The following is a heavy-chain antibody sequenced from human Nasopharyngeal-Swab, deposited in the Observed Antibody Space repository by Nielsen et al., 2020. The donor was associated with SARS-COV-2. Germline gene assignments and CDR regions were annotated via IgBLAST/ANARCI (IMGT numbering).Heavy chain of an antibody. V-gene: IGHV3-23*01. CDR1: GFSFNSFA. CDR2: ISGGGDST. CDR3: AKANTRDFDY. Sequence: GGSLRLSCAAPGFSFNSFAMSWVRQAPGKGLEWVSGISGGGDSTHYADSVKGRFTISRDNSRKTLYLQMNSLRAEDTAVYHCAKANTRDFDYWGQGTLVTVSS. J-gene: IGHJ4*02.